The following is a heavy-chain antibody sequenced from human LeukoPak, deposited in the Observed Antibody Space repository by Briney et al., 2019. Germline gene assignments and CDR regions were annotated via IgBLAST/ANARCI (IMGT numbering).Heavy chain of an antibody. D-gene: IGHD6-19*01. CDR3: ASSLGSGWYSNDYGVDV. V-gene: IGHV1-18*01. Sequence: ASVKVSCKASGYTFTSYGISWVRQAPGQGLEWMGWISPYNGNTNYAQMLQGRVTLTTDTSTSTAYMELRRLRSDDTAVYYCASSLGSGWYSNDYGVDVWGQGTTVTVSS. J-gene: IGHJ6*02. CDR2: ISPYNGNT. CDR1: GYTFTSYG.